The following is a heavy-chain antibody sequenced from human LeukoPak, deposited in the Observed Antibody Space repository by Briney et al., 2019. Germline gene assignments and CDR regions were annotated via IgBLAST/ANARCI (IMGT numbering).Heavy chain of an antibody. Sequence: GGSLRLSCAASGFTFSSYSMNWVRQAPGKGLEWVAVISYDGSNKYYADSVKGRFTISRDNSKNTLYLQMNSLRAEDTAVYYCARGGSGWYGFDYWGQGTLVTVSS. CDR3: ARGGSGWYGFDY. J-gene: IGHJ4*02. CDR2: ISYDGSNK. CDR1: GFTFSSYS. D-gene: IGHD6-19*01. V-gene: IGHV3-30*03.